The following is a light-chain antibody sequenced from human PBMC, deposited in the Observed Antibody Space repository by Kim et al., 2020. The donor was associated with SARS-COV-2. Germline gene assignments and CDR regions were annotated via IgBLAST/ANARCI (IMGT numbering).Light chain of an antibody. V-gene: IGKV3-20*01. CDR2: GAS. CDR3: QQYGSSPGT. CDR1: RSVSSSY. Sequence: EIVLTQSPGTLSLSPGERATLSCRASRSVSSSYLAWYQQKPGQAPRLLIYGASSRATGIPDRFSGSGSGTDFTLTIRRLEPEDFAVYYCQQYGSSPGTFGQGTKVDIK. J-gene: IGKJ1*01.